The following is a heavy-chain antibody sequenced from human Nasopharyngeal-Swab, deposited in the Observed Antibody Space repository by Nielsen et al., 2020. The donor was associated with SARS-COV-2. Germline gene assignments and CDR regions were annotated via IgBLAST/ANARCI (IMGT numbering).Heavy chain of an antibody. CDR2: IQRDGSEK. J-gene: IGHJ4*02. Sequence: GGSLRLSCEASGFTFTNYWMGWVRQAPGKGLEWVANIQRDGSEKYYVDSVKGRFTISRDNAKNSLYLQMNSLTTDDTALYYCTKGRADYSNPSFDNWGQGTLVTVSS. CDR1: GFTFTNYW. V-gene: IGHV3-7*03. D-gene: IGHD4-11*01. CDR3: TKGRADYSNPSFDN.